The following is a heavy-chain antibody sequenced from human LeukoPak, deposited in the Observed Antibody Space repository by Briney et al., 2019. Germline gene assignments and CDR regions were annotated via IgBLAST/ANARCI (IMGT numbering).Heavy chain of an antibody. V-gene: IGHV3-23*01. J-gene: IGHJ4*02. D-gene: IGHD3-10*01. CDR2: ISDSGGST. CDR1: GFTFNTYA. CDR3: AKGITMVRGVIAKTLFDY. Sequence: PEGSLRLSCEASGFTFNTYAMTWVRQGPGKGLEWVSYISDSGGSTYYADSVKGRFTISRDNSKNTLFLQMSSLRAEDTAVYYCAKGITMVRGVIAKTLFDYWGQGALVTVSS.